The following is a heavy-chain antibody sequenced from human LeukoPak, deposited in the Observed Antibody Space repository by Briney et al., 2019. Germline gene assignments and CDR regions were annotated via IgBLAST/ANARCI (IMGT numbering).Heavy chain of an antibody. CDR3: ARDPGYLQPDY. CDR1: GCSFTTYW. Sequence: ASVTVSCKASGCSFTTYWIHWVRQAPGQGLEWMGCMNPDSGVTGYAQTFQGRVTMTRDTSINTAYMHLSSLRPDDTAVYFCARDPGYLQPDYWGQGTLVTVPS. CDR2: MNPDSGVT. V-gene: IGHV1-2*02. D-gene: IGHD1-1*01. J-gene: IGHJ4*02.